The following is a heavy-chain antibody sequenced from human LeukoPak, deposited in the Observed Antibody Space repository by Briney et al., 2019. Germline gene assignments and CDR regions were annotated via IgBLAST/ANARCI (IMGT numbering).Heavy chain of an antibody. J-gene: IGHJ4*02. D-gene: IGHD1-26*01. Sequence: PSETLSLTCSVSDDSISRSSYYWGGIRQPPGKGLEWIGTFYYSGFTYYNPSLKNRVTISVDTSKNQFSLKLSSVTDEDTAVYYCARLKVGTTHPDYWGQGTLVTVSS. CDR3: ARLKVGTTHPDY. V-gene: IGHV4-39*01. CDR1: DDSISRSSYY. CDR2: FYYSGFT.